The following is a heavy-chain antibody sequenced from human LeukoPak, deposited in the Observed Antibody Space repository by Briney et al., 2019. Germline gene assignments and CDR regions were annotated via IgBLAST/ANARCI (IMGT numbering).Heavy chain of an antibody. CDR2: IYYSGST. CDR3: ARARYYYNSRSYGAPYYFDY. J-gene: IGHJ4*02. D-gene: IGHD3-10*01. Sequence: SETLSLTCTVSGGSISSSSYYWGWIRQPPGKGLEWIGSIYYSGSTYYNPSLKSRVTISVDTSKNQFSLKLSSVTAADTAVYYCARARYYYNSRSYGAPYYFDYWGQGTLVTVSS. CDR1: GGSISSSSYY. V-gene: IGHV4-39*01.